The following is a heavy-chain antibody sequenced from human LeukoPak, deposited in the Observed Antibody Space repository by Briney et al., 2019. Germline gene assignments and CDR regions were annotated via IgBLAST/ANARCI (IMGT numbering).Heavy chain of an antibody. CDR3: AKDGSGWPYYYYYYYMDV. Sequence: PGGSLRLSCAASGFTFSSYGMHWVRQAPGKGLEWVAFIRYDGSNKYYADSVKGRFTISRDNSKNTLYLQMNSLRAEDTAVYYCAKDGSGWPYYYYYYYMDVWGKGTTVTVSS. CDR2: IRYDGSNK. CDR1: GFTFSSYG. D-gene: IGHD6-19*01. V-gene: IGHV3-30*02. J-gene: IGHJ6*03.